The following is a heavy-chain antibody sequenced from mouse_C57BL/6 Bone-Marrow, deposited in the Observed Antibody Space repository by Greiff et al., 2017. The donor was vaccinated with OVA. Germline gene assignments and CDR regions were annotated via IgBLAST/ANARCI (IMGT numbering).Heavy chain of an antibody. CDR2: ISSGGSYT. Sequence: EVHLVESGGDLVKPGGSLKLSCAASGFTFSSYGMSWVRQTPDKRLEWVATISSGGSYTSYPDSVKGRFTISRDNAKNTRYLQMSSLKSEDTAMYYCARHFYYCGSWFAYWGQGTLVTVSA. CDR1: GFTFSSYG. CDR3: ARHFYYCGSWFAY. J-gene: IGHJ3*01. V-gene: IGHV5-6*01. D-gene: IGHD1-1*01.